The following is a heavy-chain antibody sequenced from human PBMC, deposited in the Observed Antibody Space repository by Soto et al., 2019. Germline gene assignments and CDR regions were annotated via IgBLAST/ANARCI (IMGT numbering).Heavy chain of an antibody. J-gene: IGHJ4*02. CDR2: ISHSGNT. V-gene: IGHV4-4*02. CDR1: GDPINSSHW. Sequence: PSETLSLTCAVSGDPINSSHWWIWVRQPPEKGLEWIGQISHSGNTNYNPSPTSRVTISVDKSKNHFSLKLTSVTAADTAVYYCAARHFWSRPWTDRRLDYWGQGTLVTVSS. CDR3: AARHFWSRPWTDRRLDY. D-gene: IGHD3-3*02.